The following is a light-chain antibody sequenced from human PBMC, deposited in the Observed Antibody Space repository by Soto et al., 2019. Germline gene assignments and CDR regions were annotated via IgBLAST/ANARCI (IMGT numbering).Light chain of an antibody. J-gene: IGLJ3*02. V-gene: IGLV2-23*01. CDR2: EGS. Sequence: QSALTQPASVSGSPGQSITISCTGTSNDVGSHDLVSWYQQHPGKAPKLMIYEGSKRLSGVSNRFSGSKFGNTASLTISGLQDEDEADYYCCTYVGSSTSWVFGGGTKLTVL. CDR3: CTYVGSSTSWV. CDR1: SNDVGSHDL.